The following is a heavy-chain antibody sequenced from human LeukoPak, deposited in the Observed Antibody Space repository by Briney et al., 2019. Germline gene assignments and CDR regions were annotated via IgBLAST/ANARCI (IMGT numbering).Heavy chain of an antibody. D-gene: IGHD6-13*01. Sequence: PSETLSLTCTVSGDSISSYYWSWFRQPPGKGLEWIGYIYDSGSTNYNPSLKSRVTMAVDTSKNQFSLKLSSVAAADTAVYYCARGYSSSWYYLDYWGQGTLVTVTS. J-gene: IGHJ4*02. CDR3: ARGYSSSWYYLDY. CDR1: GDSISSYY. CDR2: IYDSGST. V-gene: IGHV4-59*01.